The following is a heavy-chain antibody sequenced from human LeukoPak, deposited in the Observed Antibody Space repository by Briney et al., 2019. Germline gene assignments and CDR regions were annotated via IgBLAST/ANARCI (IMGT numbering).Heavy chain of an antibody. V-gene: IGHV4-59*01. CDR2: IYYSGST. J-gene: IGHJ5*01. Sequence: LEWIGYIYYSGSTNYTPSLKSRVTISVDTSKNQVSLKLSSVTAADTAVYFCARTYNWFESWGQGTLVTVSS. CDR3: ARTYNWFES.